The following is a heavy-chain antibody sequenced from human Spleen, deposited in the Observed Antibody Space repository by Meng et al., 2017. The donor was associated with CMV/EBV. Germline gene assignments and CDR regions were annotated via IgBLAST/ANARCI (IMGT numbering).Heavy chain of an antibody. CDR3: ARASDIVVVPAAMGWFDP. D-gene: IGHD2-2*01. Sequence: SETLSLTCAVYGGSFSGYYWSWIRQPPGKGLEWIGEINHSGSTNYNPSLKSRVTISVDTSKNQFSLKLSSATAADTAVYYCARASDIVVVPAAMGWFDPWGQGTLVTVSS. CDR2: INHSGST. J-gene: IGHJ5*02. V-gene: IGHV4-34*01. CDR1: GGSFSGYY.